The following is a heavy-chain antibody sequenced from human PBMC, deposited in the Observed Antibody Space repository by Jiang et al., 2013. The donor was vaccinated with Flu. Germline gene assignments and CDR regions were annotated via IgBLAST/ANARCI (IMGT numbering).Heavy chain of an antibody. J-gene: IGHJ6*02. CDR1: GGSISTYY. Sequence: GSGLVKPSETLSLTCTVSGGSISTYYWGWFRQPPGKALEWIGYTYYSGSSNSNPSLKSRVTISVETSKNQFSLRLSSVTAADTAVYHCAKFRDGYYHYYGMDVWGPGTTVTGLL. CDR2: TYYSGSS. CDR3: AKFRDGYYHYYGMDV. D-gene: IGHD3-10*01. V-gene: IGHV4-59*01.